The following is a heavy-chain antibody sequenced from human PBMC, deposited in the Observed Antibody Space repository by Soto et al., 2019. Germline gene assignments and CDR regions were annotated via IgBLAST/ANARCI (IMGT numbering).Heavy chain of an antibody. CDR3: TRDPRITDF. CDR1: GFSLRDYY. Sequence: QVRLVESGGGLVKPEGSLTLSCAASGFSLRDYYMTWIRQAPGKGLELLSYINPGGDVIKYVDSVKGRFTISRDNAKNALYLHMNNVRAEDTAVYYCTRDPRITDFWGQGTLVTVSS. D-gene: IGHD3-16*01. J-gene: IGHJ4*02. V-gene: IGHV3-11*01. CDR2: INPGGDVI.